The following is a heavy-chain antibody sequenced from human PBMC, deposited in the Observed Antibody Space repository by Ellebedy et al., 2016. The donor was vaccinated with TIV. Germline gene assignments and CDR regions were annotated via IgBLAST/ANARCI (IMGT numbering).Heavy chain of an antibody. Sequence: ASVKVSCXVSGYTLTELSMHWVRQAPGKGLEWMGGFDPEDGETIYAQKFQGRVTMTEDTSTDTAYMELSSLRSEDTAVYYCATNTRGTMVRGVISDGYYYYGMDVWGQGTTVTVSS. CDR2: FDPEDGET. J-gene: IGHJ6*02. V-gene: IGHV1-24*01. CDR1: GYTLTELS. D-gene: IGHD3-10*01. CDR3: ATNTRGTMVRGVISDGYYYYGMDV.